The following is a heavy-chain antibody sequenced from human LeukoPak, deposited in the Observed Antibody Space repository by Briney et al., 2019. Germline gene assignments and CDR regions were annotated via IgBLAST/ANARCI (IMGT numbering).Heavy chain of an antibody. CDR2: VTASGSAI. CDR3: ARRLPYYGMDV. CDR1: GFTFNSYA. Sequence: PGGSLRLSCAASGFTFNSYAMTWVRQAPGKGLEWVGRVTASGSAIYNADSVKGRFTISRDNAENSVYLQMHSLRAEDTAAYYCARRLPYYGMDVWGQGTTVTVSS. V-gene: IGHV3-48*03. J-gene: IGHJ6*02.